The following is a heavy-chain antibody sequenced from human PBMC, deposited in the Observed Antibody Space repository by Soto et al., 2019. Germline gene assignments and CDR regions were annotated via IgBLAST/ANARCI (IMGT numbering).Heavy chain of an antibody. CDR3: ARGPGI. Sequence: ASETLSLTWTVSRGSLSSSGYCWGWIRQHPGKGLEWIGYIYYSGNTYYHPSLQSRVTISVDTSKNQFSLKLSSVTAADTAVYYCARGPGIWGQGTLVTVPQ. CDR1: RGSLSSSGYC. J-gene: IGHJ4*02. V-gene: IGHV4-31*02. CDR2: IYYSGNT.